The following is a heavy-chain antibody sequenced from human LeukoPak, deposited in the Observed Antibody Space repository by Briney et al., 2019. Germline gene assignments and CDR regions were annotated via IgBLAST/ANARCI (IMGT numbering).Heavy chain of an antibody. CDR3: ARGRTSQNIVTRKTYNWFDP. CDR1: GFTFSSYN. D-gene: IGHD2/OR15-2a*01. J-gene: IGHJ5*02. CDR2: ISSSSDYI. V-gene: IGHV3-21*01. Sequence: AGGSLRLSCAASGFTFSSYNMNWVRQAPGKGLEWVSSISSSSDYIYYADSVKGRFTISRDNAKNSLYLQMKSLRAEDTAVYYCARGRTSQNIVTRKTYNWFDPWGQGTLVTVSS.